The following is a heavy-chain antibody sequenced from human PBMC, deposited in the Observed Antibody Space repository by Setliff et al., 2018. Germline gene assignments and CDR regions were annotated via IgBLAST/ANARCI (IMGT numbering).Heavy chain of an antibody. D-gene: IGHD3-22*01. CDR1: GFTFSSYA. V-gene: IGHV3-64*02. CDR3: ARSGLSGYYPSDY. J-gene: IGHJ4*02. Sequence: GGSLRLSCAASGFTFSSYAMHWVRQAPGKGLEYVSAVSSNGGSTYYADSVKGRFTISRDNSKYTLYLQMGSLRAEDMAVYYCARSGLSGYYPSDYWGQGTL. CDR2: VSSNGGST.